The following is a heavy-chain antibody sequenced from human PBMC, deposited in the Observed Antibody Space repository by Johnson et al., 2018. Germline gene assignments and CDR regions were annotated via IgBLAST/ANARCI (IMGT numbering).Heavy chain of an antibody. CDR2: IWYDGSNK. D-gene: IGHD3-22*01. V-gene: IGHV3-33*06. J-gene: IGHJ3*02. CDR1: GFTFSTYG. Sequence: QVQLVQSGGGVVQPGRSLRLSCAASGFTFSTYGMHWVRQAPGKGLEWVAVIWYDGSNKYYADSVKGRFTISRDNSKNALYLQMNSLRAEDTDVYYCAKARSNMIVNAFDIWGQGTMVTVSS. CDR3: AKARSNMIVNAFDI.